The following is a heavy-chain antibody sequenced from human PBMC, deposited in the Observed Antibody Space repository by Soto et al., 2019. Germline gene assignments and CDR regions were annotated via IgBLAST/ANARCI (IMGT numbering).Heavy chain of an antibody. Sequence: PGESLKISCKRSGYNFAGYWIAWVRQMPVKGLGLMGIIYPSDSDTRYRQCFQGQVTISADMSISSAYLQWSSLRASDTARYYCGRGGVSTRTFDYWGQGTPVAVSS. CDR2: IYPSDSDT. V-gene: IGHV5-51*01. D-gene: IGHD1-1*01. CDR3: GRGGVSTRTFDY. J-gene: IGHJ4*02. CDR1: GYNFAGYW.